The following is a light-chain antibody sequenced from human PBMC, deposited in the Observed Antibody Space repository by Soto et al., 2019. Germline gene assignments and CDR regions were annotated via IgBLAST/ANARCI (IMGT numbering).Light chain of an antibody. CDR3: QQRSNWPLT. CDR2: DAS. CDR1: QSVSSY. Sequence: EIVLTQSPATLSLSPGDKATLSCWASQSVSSYLAWYQQKPGQAPRLLIYDASDRVTGVPDRFSGSGSETDFTLTISSLEAEDFAVYYCQQRSNWPLTFGQGTRLEI. J-gene: IGKJ5*01. V-gene: IGKV3-11*01.